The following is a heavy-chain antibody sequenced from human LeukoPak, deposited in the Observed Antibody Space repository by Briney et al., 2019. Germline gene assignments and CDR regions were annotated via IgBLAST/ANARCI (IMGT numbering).Heavy chain of an antibody. CDR1: GYTFTGYY. CDR3: ARGVRWDPRPSDY. J-gene: IGHJ4*02. CDR2: INPNSGGT. Sequence: GASVKVSCKASGYTFTGYYVHWVRQAPGQGLEWMGRINPNSGGTNYAQKFQGRVTMTRDTSISTAYMELSRLRSDDTAVYYCARGVRWDPRPSDYWGQGTLVTVSS. D-gene: IGHD4-23*01. V-gene: IGHV1-2*06.